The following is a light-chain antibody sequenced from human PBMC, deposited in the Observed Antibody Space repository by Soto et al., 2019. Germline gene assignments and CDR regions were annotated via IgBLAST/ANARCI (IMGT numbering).Light chain of an antibody. J-gene: IGKJ4*01. CDR2: AAS. CDR1: QSISSY. Sequence: DIQMTQSPSSLSASVGDRVTITCRASQSISSYLNWYQQKPGKAPKLLIYAASSLQSGVPSRFSGSGSGKDFNLTISSLQTEDFATYYCLQSYSTPQTFGGGNKVEIK. CDR3: LQSYSTPQT. V-gene: IGKV1-39*01.